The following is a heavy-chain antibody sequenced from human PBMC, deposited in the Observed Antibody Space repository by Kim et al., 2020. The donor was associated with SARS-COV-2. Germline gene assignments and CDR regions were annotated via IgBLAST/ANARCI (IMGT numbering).Heavy chain of an antibody. CDR2: IYSGGST. J-gene: IGHJ4*02. Sequence: GGSLRLSCAASGFTVSSNYMSWVRQAPGKGLEWVSVIYSGGSTYYADSVKGRFTISRDNSKNTLYLQMNSLRAEDTAVYYCARGGDCSGGSCYDYWGQGTLVTVSS. CDR1: GFTVSSNY. V-gene: IGHV3-66*01. D-gene: IGHD2-15*01. CDR3: ARGGDCSGGSCYDY.